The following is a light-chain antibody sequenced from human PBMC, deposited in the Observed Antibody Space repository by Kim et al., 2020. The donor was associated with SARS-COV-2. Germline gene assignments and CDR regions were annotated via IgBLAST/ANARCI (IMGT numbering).Light chain of an antibody. CDR1: QGIITF. V-gene: IGKV1-39*01. J-gene: IGKJ2*01. Sequence: SASVVDRVSISCRASQGIITFLNWYQQKPGQAPKLLLSAASTLHTGVPSKFRGSGSGTDFSLTISSLQPEDSATYYCQQSFTTPYTFGQGTKVEI. CDR3: QQSFTTPYT. CDR2: AAS.